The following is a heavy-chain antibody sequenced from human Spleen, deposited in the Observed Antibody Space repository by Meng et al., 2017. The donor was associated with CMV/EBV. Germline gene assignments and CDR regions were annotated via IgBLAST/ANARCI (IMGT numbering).Heavy chain of an antibody. CDR3: AKTIAYCGGDCYYDLDY. CDR1: GYTFTNYG. CDR2: ISAYNGNT. V-gene: IGHV1-18*01. J-gene: IGHJ4*02. D-gene: IGHD2-21*01. Sequence: ASVKVSCKASGYTFTNYGISWVRQAPGQGLECMGWISAYNGNTNYAQKLQGRVTMTTDTSTSTAYMELRSLRSDDTAVYYCAKTIAYCGGDCYYDLDYWGQGTLVTVSS.